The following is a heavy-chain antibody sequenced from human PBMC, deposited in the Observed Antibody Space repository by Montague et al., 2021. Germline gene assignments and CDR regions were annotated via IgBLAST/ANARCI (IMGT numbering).Heavy chain of an antibody. CDR2: KYYRSKWDY. V-gene: IGHV6-1*01. Sequence: CAISGDSVSSNSAAWHWIRQSPSRGLEWLGRKYYRSKWDYDYAASVKSRITINADTSKNQFSLQLNSVTPEDTAVYYCARGGYSNDWRWGRGTLATVSS. D-gene: IGHD1-1*01. CDR1: GDSVSSNSAA. CDR3: ARGGYSNDWR. J-gene: IGHJ4*02.